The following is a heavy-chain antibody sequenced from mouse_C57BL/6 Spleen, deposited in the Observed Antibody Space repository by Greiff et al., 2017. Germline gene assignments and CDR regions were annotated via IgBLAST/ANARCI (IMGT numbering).Heavy chain of an antibody. Sequence: EVQGVEPGGGLVKPGGSLKLSCAASGFTFSDYGMHWVRQAPEKGLEWVAYISSGSSTIYYADTVKGRFTISRDNAKNTLFLQMTSLRSEDTAMYYCARDIGYYDYLYAMDYWGQGTSVTVSS. D-gene: IGHD2-4*01. V-gene: IGHV5-17*01. CDR1: GFTFSDYG. CDR3: ARDIGYYDYLYAMDY. J-gene: IGHJ4*01. CDR2: ISSGSSTI.